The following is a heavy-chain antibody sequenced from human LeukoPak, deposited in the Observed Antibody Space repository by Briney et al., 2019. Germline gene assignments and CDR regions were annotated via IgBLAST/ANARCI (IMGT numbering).Heavy chain of an antibody. D-gene: IGHD3-16*01. J-gene: IGHJ6*03. Sequence: SVKVSCKASGGTFTSYAISWVRQAPGQGLEWMGGIIPIFGTANYAQKFQGRVTITADESASTAYMELSSLRSEDTAVYYCARSGGALGYYYMDVWGKGTTVTVSS. CDR2: IIPIFGTA. V-gene: IGHV1-69*13. CDR1: GGTFTSYA. CDR3: ARSGGALGYYYMDV.